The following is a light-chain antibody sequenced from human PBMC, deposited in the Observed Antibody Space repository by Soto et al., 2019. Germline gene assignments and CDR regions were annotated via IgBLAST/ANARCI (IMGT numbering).Light chain of an antibody. J-gene: IGLJ1*01. CDR3: CSYAGSYTYV. CDR2: DVG. V-gene: IGLV2-11*01. Sequence: QSVLTQPRSVSGSPGQSVTISCTGTSSDVGGYNYVSWYQHHPGKAPKLMIYDVGKRPSGVPDRFSGSKSGNTASLTISGLQAEDEADYYCCSYAGSYTYVFGTGTKVTVL. CDR1: SSDVGGYNY.